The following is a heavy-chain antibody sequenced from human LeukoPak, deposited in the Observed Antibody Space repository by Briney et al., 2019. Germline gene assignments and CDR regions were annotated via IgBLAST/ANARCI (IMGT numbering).Heavy chain of an antibody. CDR3: ASGWLTRDDS. Sequence: SETLSLTCAVYGGSFSGYFWTWIRQPPGKGLEWIGEINHSGSTNYNPSLKSRVTISADTSKSQFSLRLGSVTAADTAVYYCASGWLTRDDSWGQGTLVTVSS. CDR1: GGSFSGYF. CDR2: INHSGST. D-gene: IGHD3-9*01. V-gene: IGHV4-34*01. J-gene: IGHJ4*02.